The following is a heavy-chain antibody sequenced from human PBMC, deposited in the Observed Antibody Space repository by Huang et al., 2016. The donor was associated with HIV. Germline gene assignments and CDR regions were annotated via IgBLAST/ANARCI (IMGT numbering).Heavy chain of an antibody. V-gene: IGHV4-30-4*08. CDR1: GDSISRGGYL. J-gene: IGHJ5*02. Sequence: QVQLQESGPGPVKPSQTLSLTCTVSGDSISRGGYLWSWIRQSPGKGLEWIGSIYYTGTTSDNTSLRSRVTMSVDTSKNQFSLRLTAVTAEDTAVYYCARDRITQCNGGRCYSDWSDPWGQGTLVIVSS. D-gene: IGHD2-15*01. CDR2: IYYTGTT. CDR3: ARDRITQCNGGRCYSDWSDP.